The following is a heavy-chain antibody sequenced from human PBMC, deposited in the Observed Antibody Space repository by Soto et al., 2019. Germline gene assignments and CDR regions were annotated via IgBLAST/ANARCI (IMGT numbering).Heavy chain of an antibody. J-gene: IGHJ4*02. V-gene: IGHV3-30-3*01. CDR2: ISYDGSNK. Sequence: QVQLVESGGGVVQPGRSLRLSCAASGFTFSSYAMHWVRQAPGKGLEWVAVISYDGSNKYYADSGKGRFNISRDNSKNTLYLPMNSLRAEDTAVYYCARDGKSEAGPIGFDYWGQGTLVTVSS. CDR1: GFTFSSYA. CDR3: ARDGKSEAGPIGFDY. D-gene: IGHD6-13*01.